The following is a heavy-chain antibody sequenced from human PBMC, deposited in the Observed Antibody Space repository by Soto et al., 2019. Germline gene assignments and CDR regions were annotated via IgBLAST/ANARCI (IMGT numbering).Heavy chain of an antibody. CDR1: GFTFSSYA. CDR2: ISGSGGST. D-gene: IGHD3-22*01. CDR3: ARPLQHGDGYYYWADWFDP. Sequence: LRLSCASSGFTFSSYAMSWVRQAPGKALEWVAAISGSGGSTYYADSVKGRSTISRDTSKNTLYLQMNRLRAEGTAVYYCARPLQHGDGYYYWADWFDPWGQGGLVTVSS. V-gene: IGHV3-23*01. J-gene: IGHJ5*02.